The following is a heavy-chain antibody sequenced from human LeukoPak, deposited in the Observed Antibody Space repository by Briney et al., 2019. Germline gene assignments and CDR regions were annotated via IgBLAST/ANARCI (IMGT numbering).Heavy chain of an antibody. V-gene: IGHV3-23*01. J-gene: IGHJ3*02. CDR2: ITGNGDYT. CDR1: RFTFSNYA. Sequence: PGGSLRLSCAASRFTFSNYAMSWVRQAPGKGLEWVSAITGNGDYTDYADSVKGRFTISRDNSKNTAYLQMNSLRAEDTAVYYCARTYYYDTNDAFDIWGQGTMVTVSS. D-gene: IGHD3-22*01. CDR3: ARTYYYDTNDAFDI.